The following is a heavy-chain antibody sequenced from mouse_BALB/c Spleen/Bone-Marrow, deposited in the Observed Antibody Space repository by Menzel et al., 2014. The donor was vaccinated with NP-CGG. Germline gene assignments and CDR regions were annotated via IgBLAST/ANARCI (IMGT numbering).Heavy chain of an antibody. CDR3: ARNRDWDGAMDY. V-gene: IGHV2-2*03. Sequence: VKLQESGHGLVQPSRSLSITCTVSGFSLTSYGVYWVRQSPGKGLEWLGVIWSGGSTDYNAAFISRLSISKDNSKSQVFFKMNSLQSNDTAIYYCARNRDWDGAMDYWGQGTSVTVSS. D-gene: IGHD4-1*01. J-gene: IGHJ4*01. CDR1: GFSLTSYG. CDR2: IWSGGST.